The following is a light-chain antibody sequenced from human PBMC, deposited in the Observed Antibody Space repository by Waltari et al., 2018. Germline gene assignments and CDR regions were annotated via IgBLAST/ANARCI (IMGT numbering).Light chain of an antibody. J-gene: IGKJ5*01. Sequence: EIVLTQSPATLSLSPGERATLSCRASQSVSSYLAWYHQKPGQAPRLLIDDASNRATGIPARFSGSGSGTDFTLTISSLEPEDFAVYYCQQRSNWPPITFGQGTRLEIK. V-gene: IGKV3-11*01. CDR1: QSVSSY. CDR2: DAS. CDR3: QQRSNWPPIT.